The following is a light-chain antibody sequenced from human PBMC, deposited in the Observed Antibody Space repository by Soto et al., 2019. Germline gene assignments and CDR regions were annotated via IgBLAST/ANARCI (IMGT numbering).Light chain of an antibody. Sequence: EIVLTQSPATLSLSPGERATLSCRASQSVSRYLAWYKHKPGQAPRLLIYDASKRATGIPARFSGSGSGTDFTLTISSLEPEDFAVDCCRQRSNWPPTWTFGQGTRVEIK. CDR3: RQRSNWPPTWT. CDR2: DAS. J-gene: IGKJ1*01. V-gene: IGKV3-11*01. CDR1: QSVSRY.